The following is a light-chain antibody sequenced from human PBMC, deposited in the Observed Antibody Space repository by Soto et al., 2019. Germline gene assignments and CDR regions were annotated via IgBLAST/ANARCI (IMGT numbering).Light chain of an antibody. CDR3: QQRSNWHPLT. J-gene: IGKJ4*01. V-gene: IGKV3D-11*01. Sequence: EIVMTQSPATLSVSPGARATLSCRASQGVSSYLAWYQQKPGQAPRLLIYDASNRATGIPARFSGSGPGTDFTLTISSLEPEDFAVYYCQQRSNWHPLTFGGGTKVDIK. CDR1: QGVSSY. CDR2: DAS.